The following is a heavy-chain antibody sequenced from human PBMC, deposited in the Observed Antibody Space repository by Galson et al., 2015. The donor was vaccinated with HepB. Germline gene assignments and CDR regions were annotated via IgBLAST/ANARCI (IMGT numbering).Heavy chain of an antibody. CDR1: GYTFTAYY. Sequence: SVKVSCKASGYTFTAYYMHWVRQAPGQGLEWMGRINPNNGGTNYAQKFQGRVTMTRDTSITTAYMELSGLRSDDTAVYYCARDRCTGGLCHLDYWGQGTLVTVSS. V-gene: IGHV1-2*06. CDR2: INPNNGGT. D-gene: IGHD2-8*02. CDR3: ARDRCTGGLCHLDY. J-gene: IGHJ4*02.